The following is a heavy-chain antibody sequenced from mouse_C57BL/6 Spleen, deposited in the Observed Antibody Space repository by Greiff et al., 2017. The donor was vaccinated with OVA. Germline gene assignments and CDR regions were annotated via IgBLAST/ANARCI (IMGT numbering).Heavy chain of an antibody. CDR1: GFTFSDYY. J-gene: IGHJ2*01. CDR2: INYDGSST. V-gene: IGHV5-16*01. Sequence: EVKVVESEGGLVQPGSSMKLSCTASGFTFSDYYMAWVRQVPEKGLEWVANINYDGSSTYYLDSLKSRFIISRDNAKNILYLQMSSLKSEDTATYYCARGFGPYYCDYWGQGTTLTVSS. CDR3: ARGFGPYYCDY.